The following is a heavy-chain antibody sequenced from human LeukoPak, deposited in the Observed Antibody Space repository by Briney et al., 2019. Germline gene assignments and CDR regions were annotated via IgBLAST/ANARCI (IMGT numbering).Heavy chain of an antibody. CDR2: IIPIFGTA. Sequence: GASVKVSCKASGGTFSSYAISWVRQAPGQGLERMGGIIPIFGTANYAQKFQGRVTITADESTSTAYMELSSLRSEDTAVYYCARGGYFDWLRLFDYWGQGTLVTVSS. D-gene: IGHD3-9*01. CDR1: GGTFSSYA. V-gene: IGHV1-69*13. J-gene: IGHJ4*02. CDR3: ARGGYFDWLRLFDY.